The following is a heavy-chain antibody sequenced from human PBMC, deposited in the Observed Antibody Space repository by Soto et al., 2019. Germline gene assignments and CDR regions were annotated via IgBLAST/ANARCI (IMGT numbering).Heavy chain of an antibody. D-gene: IGHD4-17*01. CDR3: ARGLHTTVVLDY. J-gene: IGHJ4*02. Sequence: EVQLVESGGGLVQPGGSLRLSCAASGFTLSSYDMYWVRQATGKGLEWVSAIGTAGDTYYPGSVKGRFTISRENAKNSLYLQMNSLRAGDTAVYYCARGLHTTVVLDYWGQGTLVTVSS. CDR2: IGTAGDT. CDR1: GFTLSSYD. V-gene: IGHV3-13*01.